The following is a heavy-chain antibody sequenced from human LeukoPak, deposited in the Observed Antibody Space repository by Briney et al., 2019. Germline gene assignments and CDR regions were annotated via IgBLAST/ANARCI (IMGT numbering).Heavy chain of an antibody. D-gene: IGHD5-12*01. Sequence: GGSLRLSCAASGFTFSSSAMHWVRQASGKGLEWVGRIKSKANSYATAYAASVKGRFTISRDDSKNTAYLQMNSLKTEDTAVYYCTRRVGSGYEFDYMDVWGKGTTVTISS. V-gene: IGHV3-73*01. CDR2: IKSKANSYAT. CDR1: GFTFSSSA. J-gene: IGHJ6*03. CDR3: TRRVGSGYEFDYMDV.